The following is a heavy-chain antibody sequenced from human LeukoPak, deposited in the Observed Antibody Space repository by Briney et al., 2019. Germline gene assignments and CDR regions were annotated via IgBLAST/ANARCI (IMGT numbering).Heavy chain of an antibody. CDR1: GFTFSSYA. CDR2: ISYDGSNK. Sequence: GGSLRLSCAASGFTFSSYAMHWVRQAPGKGLEWVAVISYDGSNKYYADSVKGRFTISRDNSKNTLYLQMNSLRAEDTAVYYCAGETSGYLDYWGQGILVTVSS. CDR3: AGETSGYLDY. V-gene: IGHV3-30*01. D-gene: IGHD3-22*01. J-gene: IGHJ4*02.